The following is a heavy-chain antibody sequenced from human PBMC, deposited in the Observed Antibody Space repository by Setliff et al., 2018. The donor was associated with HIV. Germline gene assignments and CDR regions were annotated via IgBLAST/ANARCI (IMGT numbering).Heavy chain of an antibody. CDR2: IKQDGSEK. Sequence: GESLRLSCAASGFTFSSYWMSWVRQAPGKGLEWVANIKQDGSEKYYVDSVKGRFTISRDNAKNSLYLQMNSLRAEDTAVYYCARSGSGWYGTAIDYWGQGTLVTVSS. CDR1: GFTFSSYW. CDR3: ARSGSGWYGTAIDY. J-gene: IGHJ4*02. V-gene: IGHV3-7*01. D-gene: IGHD6-19*01.